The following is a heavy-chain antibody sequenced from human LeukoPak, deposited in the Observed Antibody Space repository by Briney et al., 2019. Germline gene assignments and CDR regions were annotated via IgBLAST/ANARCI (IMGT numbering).Heavy chain of an antibody. V-gene: IGHV3-30*03. CDR2: ISYDGSNE. CDR3: ARVRAGYCTSTSCYTGMDV. D-gene: IGHD2-2*01. Sequence: GGSLRLSCAASGLTFSSYSMNWVRQAPGKGLEWVALISYDGSNEYYADSVRGRFTISRDNSKFTLYMQMNSLRAEDTAVYYCARVRAGYCTSTSCYTGMDVWGQGTTATVSS. CDR1: GLTFSSYS. J-gene: IGHJ6*02.